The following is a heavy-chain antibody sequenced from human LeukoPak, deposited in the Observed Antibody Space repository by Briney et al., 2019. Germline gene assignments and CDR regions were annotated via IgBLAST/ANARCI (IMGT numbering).Heavy chain of an antibody. CDR3: ARDRDYYVY. Sequence: SETLFLTCTVSGGSISSYYWSWIRQPPGKGLEWIGYIYYSGSTNYNPSLKSRVTISVDTSKNQFSLKLSSVTAADTAVYYCARDRDYYVYWGQGTLVTVSS. J-gene: IGHJ4*02. CDR1: GGSISSYY. V-gene: IGHV4-59*01. CDR2: IYYSGST.